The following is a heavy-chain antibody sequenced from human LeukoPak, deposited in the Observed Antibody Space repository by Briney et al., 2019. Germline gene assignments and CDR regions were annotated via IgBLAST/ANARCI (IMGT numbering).Heavy chain of an antibody. D-gene: IGHD2-2*01. CDR1: GFTFSSYA. V-gene: IGHV3-21*01. Sequence: PGGSLRLSCAASGFTFSSYAMSWVRQAPGKGLEWVTAISGSSSYIYYADSVKGRFTISRDNAKNSLYLQMNSLRAEDTAVYYCAREEGIFSFHCSSTSCSYFDYWGQGTLVTVSS. CDR2: ISGSSSYI. CDR3: AREEGIFSFHCSSTSCSYFDY. J-gene: IGHJ4*02.